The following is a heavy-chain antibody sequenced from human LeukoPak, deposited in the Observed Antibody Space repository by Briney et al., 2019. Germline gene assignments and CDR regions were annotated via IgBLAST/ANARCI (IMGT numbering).Heavy chain of an antibody. CDR3: VRTNPWDLTYYFDY. D-gene: IGHD1-14*01. CDR2: IYYSGST. Sequence: SETLSLTCTVSGGSISSYYWSWIRQPPGKGLEWIGYIYYSGSTNYNPSLKSRVTISVDTSKNQFSLKLSSVTAADTAVYYCVRTNPWDLTYYFDYWGQGTLVTVSS. CDR1: GGSISSYY. J-gene: IGHJ4*02. V-gene: IGHV4-59*01.